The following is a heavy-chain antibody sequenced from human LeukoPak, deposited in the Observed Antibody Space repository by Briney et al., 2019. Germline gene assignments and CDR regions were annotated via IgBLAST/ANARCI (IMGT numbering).Heavy chain of an antibody. CDR3: ARGDYGVKGYFDY. J-gene: IGHJ4*02. Sequence: GGSLRLSCAASGFTFSSYWMSWVRQAPWKGLEWVANIKQDGSEKYYVDSVKGRFTISRDNAKNSLYLQMNSLRAEDTAVYYCARGDYGVKGYFDYWGQGTLVTVSS. CDR1: GFTFSSYW. D-gene: IGHD4-17*01. V-gene: IGHV3-7*01. CDR2: IKQDGSEK.